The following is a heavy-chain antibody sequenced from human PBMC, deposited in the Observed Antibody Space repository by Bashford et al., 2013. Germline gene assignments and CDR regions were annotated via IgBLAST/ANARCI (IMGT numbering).Heavy chain of an antibody. V-gene: IGHV3-11*04. Sequence: YWGWIRQAPGKGLEWVSYISSSGSTIYYADSVKGRFTISRDNAKSTVYLQMNSLTVEDTAIYYCMRDSTPRGTSVAFDSWGQGTLVTVSS. D-gene: IGHD6-19*01. CDR2: ISSSGSTI. J-gene: IGHJ4*02. CDR1: Y. CDR3: MRDSTPRGTSVAFDS.